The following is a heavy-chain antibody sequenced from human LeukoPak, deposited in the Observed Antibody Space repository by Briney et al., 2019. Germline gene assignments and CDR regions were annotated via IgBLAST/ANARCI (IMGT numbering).Heavy chain of an antibody. CDR1: GYTFTNYG. J-gene: IGHJ4*02. D-gene: IGHD2-15*01. V-gene: IGHV1-18*01. CDR2: ISTYHGST. CDR3: ARDFCSGGTCYARGYLDY. Sequence: GASVKVSCKASGYTFTNYGISWVRQAPGQGLEWMGWISTYHGSTNYAQKLQGRVTMTTDTSTSTAYMELRSLRSDDTAVYYCARDFCSGGTCYARGYLDYWGQGTLVTVSS.